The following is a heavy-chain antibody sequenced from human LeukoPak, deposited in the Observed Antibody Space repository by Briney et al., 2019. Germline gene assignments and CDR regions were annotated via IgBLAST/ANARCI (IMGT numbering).Heavy chain of an antibody. CDR2: ISGSGGST. J-gene: IGHJ3*02. D-gene: IGHD3-22*01. CDR3: AKGGSSGYFDAFDI. V-gene: IGHV3-23*01. Sequence: GGSLRLSCAASGFPFSTYAMTWVRQAPGKGLEWVSAISGSGGSTYYADSVKGRFTISRDNSKNTLYLQMNSLRAEDTAVYYCAKGGSSGYFDAFDIWGQGTMVTVSS. CDR1: GFPFSTYA.